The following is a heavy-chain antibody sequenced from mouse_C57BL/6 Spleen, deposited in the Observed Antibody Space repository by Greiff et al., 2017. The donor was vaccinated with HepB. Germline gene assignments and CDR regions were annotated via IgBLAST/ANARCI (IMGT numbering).Heavy chain of an antibody. CDR2: ISSGSSTI. V-gene: IGHV5-17*01. CDR1: GFTFSDYG. CDR3: ARAATGRDYAIDY. Sequence: EVKLVESGGGLVKPGVFLKLPCAASGFTFSDYGMHWVRQAPEKGLEWVAYISSGSSTIYYADTVKGRFTISRDNDKNTLFLQMTSLRSEDTAMYYCARAATGRDYAIDYWGQGTSVTVSS. D-gene: IGHD6-1*01. J-gene: IGHJ4*01.